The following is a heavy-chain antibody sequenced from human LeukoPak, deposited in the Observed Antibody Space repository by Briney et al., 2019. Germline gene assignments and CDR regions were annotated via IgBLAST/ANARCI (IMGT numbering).Heavy chain of an antibody. CDR2: IYYSGIT. J-gene: IGHJ4*02. D-gene: IGHD1-26*01. CDR3: ARHRTGDTKVFDY. V-gene: IGHV4-59*08. Sequence: SETLSLTCTVSGGSINNYYWSRIRQPPGRGLEWIGQIYYSGITSYNPSLKSRVTVSVETPKNQFSLRLNSVTAADTAVYYCARHRTGDTKVFDYWGQGTLAIVSS. CDR1: GGSINNYY.